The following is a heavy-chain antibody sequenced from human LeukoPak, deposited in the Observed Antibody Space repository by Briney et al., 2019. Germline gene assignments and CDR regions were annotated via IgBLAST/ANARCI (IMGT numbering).Heavy chain of an antibody. CDR3: ATKGDYHDY. J-gene: IGHJ4*02. CDR2: INSDMSST. V-gene: IGHV3-74*01. CDR1: GFTFSSYT. Sequence: PGGSLRLSCAASGFTFSSYTMNWVRQAPGKGLVWVSRINSDMSSTNYADSVKGRFTISRDNAKNSLYLQMNSLRDEDTAVYYCATKGDYHDYWGQGTLVTVSS.